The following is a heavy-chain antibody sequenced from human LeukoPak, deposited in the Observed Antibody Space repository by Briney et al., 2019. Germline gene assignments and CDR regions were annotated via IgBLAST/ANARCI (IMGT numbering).Heavy chain of an antibody. Sequence: PADTLSLTCTVSGGSISSYYWSWLRHPAGKGLECLGRIYTSGSTNYNPSPKSRVTMSVDTSKNQFSVKLSSVTAADTAVYYCARVAVTNSEFDYWGQGTLVTVSS. V-gene: IGHV4-4*07. CDR1: GGSISSYY. CDR2: IYTSGST. J-gene: IGHJ4*02. CDR3: ARVAVTNSEFDY. D-gene: IGHD4-17*01.